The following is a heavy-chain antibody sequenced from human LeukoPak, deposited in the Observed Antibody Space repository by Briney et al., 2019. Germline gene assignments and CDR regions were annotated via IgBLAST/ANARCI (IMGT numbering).Heavy chain of an antibody. Sequence: SETLSLTCAVSGGSITGFFWTWIRQPAGEGPQYIGRIFSRGGANYNPSLQSRVAMSVDTSQNLFSLKLTSVTAADTAVYFCARVATPDVSSPLDFWGQGILVTVSS. CDR2: IFSRGGA. V-gene: IGHV4-4*07. CDR1: GGSITGFF. D-gene: IGHD6-19*01. J-gene: IGHJ4*02. CDR3: ARVATPDVSSPLDF.